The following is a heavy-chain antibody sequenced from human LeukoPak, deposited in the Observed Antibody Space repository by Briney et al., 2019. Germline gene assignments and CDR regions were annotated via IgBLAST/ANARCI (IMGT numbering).Heavy chain of an antibody. CDR1: GFTFRSTS. Sequence: GGAPRPSCAAPGFTFRSTSMRWFRQAPGEGLEWLSAISGSGGSTYYADSVQGRFTISRDNSKNTLYLQMSSLRAEDTAVYYCANSPKSDYWGQGTLVTVSS. CDR2: ISGSGGST. J-gene: IGHJ4*02. CDR3: ANSPKSDY. V-gene: IGHV3-23*01.